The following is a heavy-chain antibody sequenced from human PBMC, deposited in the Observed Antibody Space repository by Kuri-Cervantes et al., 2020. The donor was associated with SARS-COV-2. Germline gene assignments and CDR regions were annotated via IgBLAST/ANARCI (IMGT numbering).Heavy chain of an antibody. CDR1: GFTFSSYA. J-gene: IGHJ4*02. Sequence: GESLKISCAASGFTFSSYAMHWVRQAPGKGLEWVAVISYDGSNKYYADSVKGRFTISRDNSKNTLYLQMNSLRGEDTAVYYCAKLFGVVVAGTLDYWGQGTLVTVSS. CDR3: AKLFGVVVAGTLDY. CDR2: ISYDGSNK. V-gene: IGHV3-30-3*02. D-gene: IGHD2-15*01.